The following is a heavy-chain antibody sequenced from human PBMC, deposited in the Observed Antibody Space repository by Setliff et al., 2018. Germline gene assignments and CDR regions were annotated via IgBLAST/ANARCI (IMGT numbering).Heavy chain of an antibody. CDR3: ATPGQQLVRLDRFDP. CDR2: ISAYNGNT. Sequence: ASVKVSCKASGYTFTSYGISWVRQAPGQGLEWMGWISAYNGNTNYAQKLQGRVTMTTDTSTSTAYMVLSSLRSEDTAVYYCATPGQQLVRLDRFDPWGQGTLVTVSS. D-gene: IGHD6-13*01. CDR1: GYTFTSYG. V-gene: IGHV1-18*01. J-gene: IGHJ5*02.